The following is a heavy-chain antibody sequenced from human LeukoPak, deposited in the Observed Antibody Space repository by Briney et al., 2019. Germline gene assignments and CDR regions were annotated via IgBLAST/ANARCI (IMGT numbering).Heavy chain of an antibody. J-gene: IGHJ4*02. CDR3: ACHDYVWGSYRSTFDY. CDR1: GGSISSYY. D-gene: IGHD3-16*02. V-gene: IGHV4-59*12. CDR2: IYYSGST. Sequence: PSETLSLTCTVSGGSISSYYWSWIRQPPGKGLEWIGYIYYSGSTNYNPFLKSRVTISVGTSKNQFSLKLSSVTAADTAVYYCACHDYVWGSYRSTFDYWGQGTLVTVSS.